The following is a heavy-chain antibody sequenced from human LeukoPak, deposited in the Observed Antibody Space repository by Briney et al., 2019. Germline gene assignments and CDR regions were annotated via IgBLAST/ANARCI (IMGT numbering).Heavy chain of an antibody. CDR2: IKPDGSEE. V-gene: IGHV3-7*05. D-gene: IGHD6-13*01. CDR1: GFTFSGYW. CDR3: ATNPYSSTLSYGMDV. J-gene: IGHJ6*02. Sequence: GGSLRLSCAASGFTFSGYWMSWVRQAPGQGLEWVANIKPDGSEEVYADYVKGRFTISRDNAKNSPFLQLNRLRADDTAVYYCATNPYSSTLSYGMDVWGQGTTVTVSS.